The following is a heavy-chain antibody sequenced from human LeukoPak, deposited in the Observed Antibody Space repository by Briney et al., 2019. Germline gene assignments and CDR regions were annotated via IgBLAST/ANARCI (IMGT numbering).Heavy chain of an antibody. V-gene: IGHV4-34*01. J-gene: IGHJ6*02. CDR3: ARGRIVVVPAAIRGSYYYYGMDV. CDR2: INHSGST. Sequence: KPSETLSLTCAVYGGSFRGYNWSWIRQPPGKGLEWIGEINHSGSTNYNPSLKSRVTISVDTSKNQFSLKLSSVTAADTAVYYCARGRIVVVPAAIRGSYYYYGMDVWGQGTTVTVSS. CDR1: GGSFRGYN. D-gene: IGHD2-2*02.